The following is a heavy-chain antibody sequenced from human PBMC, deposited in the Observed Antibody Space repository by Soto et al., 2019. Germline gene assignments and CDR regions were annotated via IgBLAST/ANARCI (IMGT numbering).Heavy chain of an antibody. CDR3: ASDEMLRGYYYYGLDV. Sequence: QVQLVQSGAEVKKPGSSVRVSCKASGGTFKNYGFSWVRQAPGHGLEWMGGIIPFFGTTNYAQNFQGRATITAVESTTTAYMELSSLRSEDTAVYYCASDEMLRGYYYYGLDVWGQGTTVTVSS. CDR2: IIPFFGTT. D-gene: IGHD3-22*01. CDR1: GGTFKNYG. J-gene: IGHJ6*02. V-gene: IGHV1-69*01.